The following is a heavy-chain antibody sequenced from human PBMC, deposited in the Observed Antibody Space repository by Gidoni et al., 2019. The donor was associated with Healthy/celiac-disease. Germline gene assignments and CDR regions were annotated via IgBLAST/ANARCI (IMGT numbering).Heavy chain of an antibody. Sequence: QVQLVQSGAEVKKPGSSVKVSCKASGGTFSSYTISGVRQAPGQGLEWMGRIIPILGIANYAQKFQGRVTITADKSTSTAYMELSSLRSEDTAVYYCARDSPFPSTDDAFDIWGQGTMVTVSS. CDR1: GGTFSSYT. D-gene: IGHD2-21*02. V-gene: IGHV1-69*08. J-gene: IGHJ3*02. CDR2: IIPILGIA. CDR3: ARDSPFPSTDDAFDI.